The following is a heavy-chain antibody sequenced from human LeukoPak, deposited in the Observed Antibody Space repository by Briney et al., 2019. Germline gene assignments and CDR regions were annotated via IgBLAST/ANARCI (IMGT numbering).Heavy chain of an antibody. Sequence: TSSETLSLTCGVSGGSIDITNYWSWVRQAPGKGLEWIGEIAHDGTINYNPSLRSRVAMSLDRANNQFSLSLTSVTAADTAVYYCTREDGPYSPFACWGQGVLVTVSS. CDR3: TREDGPYSPFAC. D-gene: IGHD4-11*01. CDR2: IAHDGTI. V-gene: IGHV4-4*02. J-gene: IGHJ4*02. CDR1: GGSIDITNY.